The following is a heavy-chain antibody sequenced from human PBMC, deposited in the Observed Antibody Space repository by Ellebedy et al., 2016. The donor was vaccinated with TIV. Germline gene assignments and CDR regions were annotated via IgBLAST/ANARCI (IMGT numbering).Heavy chain of an antibody. Sequence: SGPTLVKPTQTLTLTCTFSGFLLSTSGMSVSWIRQPPGKALEWLARIDWDDSEYYTTSLKTRLTISKDTSKNQVVLTMTNMDSVDTGTYYCARTLFHDVLNGFYQDQWGQGTLVTVSS. CDR1: GFLLSTSGMS. V-gene: IGHV2-70*11. CDR3: ARTLFHDVLNGFYQDQ. J-gene: IGHJ4*02. CDR2: IDWDDSE. D-gene: IGHD3-9*01.